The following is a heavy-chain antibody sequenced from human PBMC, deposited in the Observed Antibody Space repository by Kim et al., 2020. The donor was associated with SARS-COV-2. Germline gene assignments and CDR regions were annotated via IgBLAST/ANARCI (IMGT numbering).Heavy chain of an antibody. CDR2: IYYIGNT. Sequence: SETLSLTCTVSGVSISSNSYYWGWIRQPPGKGLEWIGSIYYIGNTYYSPSFKSRVTISVDTSKNHFSLKLSSVTAADTAVYYCARPNGGGYFGLWGRGTLVNVSS. V-gene: IGHV4-39*01. CDR1: GVSISSNSYY. CDR3: ARPNGGGYFGL. J-gene: IGHJ2*01. D-gene: IGHD2-8*01.